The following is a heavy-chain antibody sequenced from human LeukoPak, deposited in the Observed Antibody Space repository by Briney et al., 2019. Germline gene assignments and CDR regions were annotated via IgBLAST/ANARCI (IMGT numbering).Heavy chain of an antibody. V-gene: IGHV1-46*01. CDR2: INLIGGTT. CDR1: GYTFSSSY. J-gene: IGHJ4*02. Sequence: ASVKVSCKASGYTFSSSYMHWVRQAPGQGLEWMGIINLIGGTTSYAQKFQGRVTMTRDTSISTAYMELSRLRSDDTAVYYCARGERHNFDYWGQGTLVTVSS. CDR3: ARGERHNFDY.